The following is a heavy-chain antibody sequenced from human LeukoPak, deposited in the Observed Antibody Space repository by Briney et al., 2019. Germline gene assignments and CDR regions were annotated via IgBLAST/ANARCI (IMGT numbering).Heavy chain of an antibody. D-gene: IGHD2-2*01. CDR3: ARGRYSNTWYVDI. J-gene: IGHJ4*02. CDR2: MNPTSGNT. V-gene: IGHV1-8*01. CDR1: GYTFTNQD. Sequence: WASVKVSCKASGYTFTNQDISWVRQATGQGLEWMGWMNPTSGNTGSAQKFQGRLTMTRDTSVSTAYMELSSLRSEDTAVYYCARGRYSNTWYVDIWGQGTLVTVSS.